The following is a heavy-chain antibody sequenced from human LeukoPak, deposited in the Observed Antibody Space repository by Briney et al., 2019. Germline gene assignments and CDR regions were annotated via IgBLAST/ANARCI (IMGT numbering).Heavy chain of an antibody. CDR1: GFTFSSYS. Sequence: LPGGSLRLSCAASGFTFSSYSMNWVRQAPGKGLEWVSYISSSSSTIYYADSVKGRFTISRDTSKNTLFLQMNSLRAEDTAVYYCAKDRRAYSNINPYFDYWGQGTLVTVSS. CDR2: ISSSSSTI. J-gene: IGHJ4*02. CDR3: AKDRRAYSNINPYFDY. D-gene: IGHD6-13*01. V-gene: IGHV3-48*01.